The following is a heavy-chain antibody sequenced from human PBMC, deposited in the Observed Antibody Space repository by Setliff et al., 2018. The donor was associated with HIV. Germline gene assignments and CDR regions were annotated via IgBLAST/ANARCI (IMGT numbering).Heavy chain of an antibody. CDR1: GYTYTAFY. V-gene: IGHV1-2*02. CDR2: INPNSGGT. D-gene: IGHD6-19*01. J-gene: IGHJ3*02. CDR3: ARAGIAVAGRGGQAFDI. Sequence: ASVKVSCKASGYTYTAFYIHWVRQAPGQGLEWMGWINPNSGGTKFAQKFQGRATMTGDTSITTAYMELSSLRSDDTAVYFCARAGIAVAGRGGQAFDIWGQGTGVTVSS.